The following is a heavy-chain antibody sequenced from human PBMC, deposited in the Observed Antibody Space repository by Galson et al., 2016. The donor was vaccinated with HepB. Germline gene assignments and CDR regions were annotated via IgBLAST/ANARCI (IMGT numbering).Heavy chain of an antibody. J-gene: IGHJ4*02. CDR3: VHIVHSGSYYYFAY. CDR2: IYWNDDE. CDR1: GFSLTTPGVG. D-gene: IGHD1-26*01. Sequence: PALVKPTQTLTLTCTFSGFSLTTPGVGVGWIRQPPGKALEWLAFIYWNDDERYSPSLKSRLTITKDTSKNRVVLTMTNMDPVDTATYYCVHIVHSGSYYYFAYWGQGTLVTVSS. V-gene: IGHV2-5*01.